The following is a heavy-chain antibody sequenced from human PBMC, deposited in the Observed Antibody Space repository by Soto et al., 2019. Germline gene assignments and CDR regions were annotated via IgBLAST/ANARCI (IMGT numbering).Heavy chain of an antibody. CDR3: AKDHVSRSSGWLRGPGDY. J-gene: IGHJ4*02. Sequence: EVQVLESGGGWVQPGVSLRLSCAASGFTFSSYAMSCVRQTPGKWLEWVASIGGSGGSTYYGDSVKGRFTSSRDNSKNTKYLQKNSLRAEDTAVYYYAKDHVSRSSGWLRGPGDYWGQGTLVTVSS. V-gene: IGHV3-23*01. CDR2: IGGSGGST. CDR1: GFTFSSYA. D-gene: IGHD5-12*01.